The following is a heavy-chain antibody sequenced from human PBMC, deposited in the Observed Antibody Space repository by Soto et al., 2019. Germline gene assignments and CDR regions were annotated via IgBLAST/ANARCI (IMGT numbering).Heavy chain of an antibody. J-gene: IGHJ4*02. D-gene: IGHD2-2*02. CDR1: GGTIGSYY. V-gene: IGHV4-59*01. CDR3: ARGSCSSASCYTGDY. CDR2: IYFTGST. Sequence: PSETLSLTCTVSGGTIGSYYWSWIRQPPGKGLEWIGYIYFTGSTNYNPSLKSRVTISVDTSKNQFSLKLSSVTAADTAVCYCARGSCSSASCYTGDYWGQGTLVTVSS.